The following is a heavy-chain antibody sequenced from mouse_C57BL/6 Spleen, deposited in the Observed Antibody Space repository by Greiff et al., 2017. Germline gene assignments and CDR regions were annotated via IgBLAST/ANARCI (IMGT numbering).Heavy chain of an antibody. CDR1: GYTFTSYW. D-gene: IGHD2-12*01. Sequence: VQLQQPGAELVKPGASVKLSCKASGYTFTSYWMHWVKQRPGQGLEWIGMIHPNSGSTNYNEKFKSKATLTVDKSSSTAYKQLSSLPSEDSAVYYCARYLLLGYFDYWGQGTTLTVSS. J-gene: IGHJ2*01. V-gene: IGHV1-64*01. CDR3: ARYLLLGYFDY. CDR2: IHPNSGST.